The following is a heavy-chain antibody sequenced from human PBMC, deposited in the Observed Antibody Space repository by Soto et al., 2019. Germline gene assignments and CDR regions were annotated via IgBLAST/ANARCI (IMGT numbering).Heavy chain of an antibody. D-gene: IGHD3-3*01. Sequence: GESLKISCRGTGYNFTKNWIGWVRQMPGKGLEWMGIIYPGDSDTRYSPSFQGQVTISADKSISTAYLQWSSLKAPDTAMYYCARQAYDFWSGYYENGMDVWGQGTTVTVSS. V-gene: IGHV5-51*01. CDR2: IYPGDSDT. CDR3: ARQAYDFWSGYYENGMDV. CDR1: GYNFTKNW. J-gene: IGHJ6*02.